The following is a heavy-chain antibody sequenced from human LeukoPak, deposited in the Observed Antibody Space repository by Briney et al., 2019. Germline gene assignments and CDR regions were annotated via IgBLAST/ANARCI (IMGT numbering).Heavy chain of an antibody. CDR2: ISSSGSTI. CDR1: GFTFSSYE. D-gene: IGHD7-27*01. V-gene: IGHV3-48*03. Sequence: GGSLRLSCAASGFTFSSYEMNWVRQAPGKGLEWVSYISSSGSTIYYADSVKGRFTISRDNAKNSLYLQMNSLRAEDTAVYYCARELTGDSRGAFDIWGQGTMVTVSS. J-gene: IGHJ3*02. CDR3: ARELTGDSRGAFDI.